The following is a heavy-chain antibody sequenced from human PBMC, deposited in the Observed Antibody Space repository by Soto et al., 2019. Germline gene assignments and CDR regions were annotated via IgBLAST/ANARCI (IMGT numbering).Heavy chain of an antibody. V-gene: IGHV1-18*01. CDR3: ARGPQSRASDYDAFDI. CDR1: GYTFTSYG. J-gene: IGHJ3*02. CDR2: ISAYNGNT. Sequence: ASVKVSCKASGYTFTSYGISWVRQAPGQGLEWMGWISAYNGNTNYAQKLQGRVTTTTDTSTSTAYMELRSLRSDDTAVYYCARGPQSRASDYDAFDIWGQGTMVTVSS. D-gene: IGHD4-17*01.